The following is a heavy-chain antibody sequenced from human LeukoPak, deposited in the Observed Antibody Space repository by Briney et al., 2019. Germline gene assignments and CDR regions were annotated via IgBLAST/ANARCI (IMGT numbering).Heavy chain of an antibody. CDR1: GFTFSDYY. CDR3: ARDSSSLRYFDWLNY. D-gene: IGHD3-9*01. Sequence: GGSLRLSCAASGFTFSDYYMSWIRQAPGKGLEWVSYISSSGSTIYYADSVKGRFTISRDNAKNSLYLQMNSLRAEDTAVYYCARDSSSLRYFDWLNYWGQGTLVTVS. J-gene: IGHJ4*02. CDR2: ISSSGSTI. V-gene: IGHV3-11*01.